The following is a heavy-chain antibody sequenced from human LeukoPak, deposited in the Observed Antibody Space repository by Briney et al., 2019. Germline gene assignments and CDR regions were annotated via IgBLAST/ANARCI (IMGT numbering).Heavy chain of an antibody. CDR1: GFTFSSYG. CDR2: IRYDGSNK. CDR3: AKDHRGSHFDY. J-gene: IGHJ4*02. D-gene: IGHD1-26*01. Sequence: GGSLRLSCAASGFTFSSYGMHWVRQAPGKGLEWVAFIRYDGSNKYYAVSVKGRFTISRDNSKNTLYLQMNSLRAEDTAVYYCAKDHRGSHFDYWGQGTLVTVSS. V-gene: IGHV3-30*02.